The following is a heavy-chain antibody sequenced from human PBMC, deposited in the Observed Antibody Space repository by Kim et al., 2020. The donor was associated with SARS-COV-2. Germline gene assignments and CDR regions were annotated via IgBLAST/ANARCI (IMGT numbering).Heavy chain of an antibody. J-gene: IGHJ5*02. V-gene: IGHV3-48*03. D-gene: IGHD2-15*01. CDR3: ASLGYCSGGSCYPAFDP. CDR1: GFTFSSYE. CDR2: ISSSGSTI. Sequence: GGSLRLSCAASGFTFSSYEMNWVRQAPGKGLEWVSYISSSGSTIYYADSVKGRFTISRDNAKNSLYLQMNSLRAEDTAVYYCASLGYCSGGSCYPAFDPWGQGTLVTVSS.